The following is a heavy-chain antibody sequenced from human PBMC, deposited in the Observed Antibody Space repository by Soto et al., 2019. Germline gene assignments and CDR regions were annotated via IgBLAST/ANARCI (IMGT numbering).Heavy chain of an antibody. D-gene: IGHD3-22*01. Sequence: QVQLQESGPGLVKSSQTLYLTCTVSGGSIRSGGYRWSWIRQHPGKGLEWIGFIYYSGTTKYNPSLKSRLSISMDTSTTQFSLELSSVTAADTAVYYCARGDYYDSSGYEFWGQGILVNVSS. CDR1: GGSIRSGGYR. J-gene: IGHJ4*02. V-gene: IGHV4-31*03. CDR2: IYYSGTT. CDR3: ARGDYYDSSGYEF.